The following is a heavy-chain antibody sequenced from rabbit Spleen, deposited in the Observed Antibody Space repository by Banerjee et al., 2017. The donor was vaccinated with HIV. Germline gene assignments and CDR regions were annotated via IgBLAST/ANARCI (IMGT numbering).Heavy chain of an antibody. CDR1: GFTLSSNY. CDR3: ARDGAGGSYFAL. D-gene: IGHD8-1*01. J-gene: IGHJ4*01. CDR2: IDPVFGIT. V-gene: IGHV1S7*01. Sequence: QQLVESGGGLVQLGGSLNLSCKASGFTLSSNYMNWVRQAPGKGLEWIGYIDPVFGITYYASWVNGRFSISRENAQNTVFLQMTSLTAADTATYFCARDGAGGSYFALWGPGTLVTVS.